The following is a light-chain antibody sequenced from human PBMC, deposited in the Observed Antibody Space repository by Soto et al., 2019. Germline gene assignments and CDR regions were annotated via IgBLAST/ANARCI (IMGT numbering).Light chain of an antibody. J-gene: IGLJ1*01. Sequence: QSALTQPASVSGSPGQSITISCTGTSSDVGSYNLVSWYQQHPGKAPKLMIYEDSKRPSGVSNRFSGSKSGNTASLTISGLQAEDEADYYCCSYAGSSTFYVLGTGTKVTVL. CDR1: SSDVGSYNL. CDR2: EDS. V-gene: IGLV2-23*02. CDR3: CSYAGSSTFYV.